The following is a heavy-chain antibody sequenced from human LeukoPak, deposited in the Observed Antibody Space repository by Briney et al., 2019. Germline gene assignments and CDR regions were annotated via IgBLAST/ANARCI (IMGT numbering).Heavy chain of an antibody. Sequence: PSETLSLTCAVYGGSFSGYYWSWIRQPPGKGLEWIGEINHSGSTNYNPSLKSRVTISVDTSKNQFSLKLTSVTAAGTAVYYCARYTGTNWGYSFDYWGQGTLVTVSS. J-gene: IGHJ4*02. D-gene: IGHD7-27*01. CDR3: ARYTGTNWGYSFDY. V-gene: IGHV4-34*01. CDR1: GGSFSGYY. CDR2: INHSGST.